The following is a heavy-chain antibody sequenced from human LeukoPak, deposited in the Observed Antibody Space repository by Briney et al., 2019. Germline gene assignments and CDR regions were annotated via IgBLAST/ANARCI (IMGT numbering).Heavy chain of an antibody. Sequence: PSETLSLTCTVSGGSISTYYWSWIRQPAGKGLEWIGRIYSIGSTNYNPSLKSRVTMSVDTSKNQFSLKLRSVTAADTSGDYCARVAQKLERIAVAGTSEWRANWYFDLWGQGTLVTVSS. CDR2: IYSIGST. CDR1: GGSISTYY. CDR3: ARVAQKLERIAVAGTSEWRANWYFDL. J-gene: IGHJ4*02. D-gene: IGHD6-19*01. V-gene: IGHV4-4*07.